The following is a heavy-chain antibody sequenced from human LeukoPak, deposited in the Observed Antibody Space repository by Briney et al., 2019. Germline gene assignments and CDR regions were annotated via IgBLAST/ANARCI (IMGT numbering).Heavy chain of an antibody. CDR3: ARRRYYYDSSGYIPGAPWFDP. V-gene: IGHV4-34*01. D-gene: IGHD3-22*01. CDR1: GGSISSYY. J-gene: IGHJ5*02. CDR2: INHSGST. Sequence: KTSETLSLTCTVSGGSISSYYWSWIRQPPGKGLEWIGEINHSGSTNYNPSLKSRVTISVDTSKNQFSLKLSSVTAADTAVYYCARRRYYYDSSGYIPGAPWFDPWGQGTLVTVSS.